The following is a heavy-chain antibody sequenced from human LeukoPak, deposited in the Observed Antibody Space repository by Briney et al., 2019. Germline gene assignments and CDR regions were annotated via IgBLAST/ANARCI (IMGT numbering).Heavy chain of an antibody. Sequence: PSETLSLTCTVSGGSISSSSYYWGWIRQPPGKGREWSGSIYYSGSTFYNPSLKSRVTISVDTSKNKFSLKLRSVTAADTAVYYCAVPRNPDPYQALGQWDYWGQGTLVTVSS. CDR3: AVPRNPDPYQALGQWDY. D-gene: IGHD2-2*01. V-gene: IGHV4-39*01. J-gene: IGHJ4*02. CDR2: IYYSGST. CDR1: GGSISSSSYY.